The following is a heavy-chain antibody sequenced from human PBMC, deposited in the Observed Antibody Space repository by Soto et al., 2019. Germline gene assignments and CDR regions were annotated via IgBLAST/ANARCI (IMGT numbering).Heavy chain of an antibody. V-gene: IGHV3-23*01. CDR3: AKTARGVILNNWFDP. Sequence: GGSLRLSCATSGFSFGGYAMSWVRQAPGKGLDWVSSISGSGATTYYTNSVKGRFTISRDNSKNTVYLQMNSLRAEDTAVYYCAKTARGVILNNWFDPWGQGTLVTVSS. CDR1: GFSFGGYA. D-gene: IGHD3-10*01. J-gene: IGHJ5*02. CDR2: ISGSGATT.